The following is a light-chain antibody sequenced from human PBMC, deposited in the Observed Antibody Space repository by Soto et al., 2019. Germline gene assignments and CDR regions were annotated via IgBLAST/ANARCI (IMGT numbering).Light chain of an antibody. CDR1: QTVSSRY. Sequence: EIVLTQSPGTLSLSPGEGVTLSCSASQTVSSRYLAWYQQRPGQAPRLLIYDASSRATGIPDRFSGSGSGTDFTLTITRLEPEDFAVYYCQQYGSSPLITFGQGTRLEIK. CDR2: DAS. V-gene: IGKV3-20*01. J-gene: IGKJ5*01. CDR3: QQYGSSPLIT.